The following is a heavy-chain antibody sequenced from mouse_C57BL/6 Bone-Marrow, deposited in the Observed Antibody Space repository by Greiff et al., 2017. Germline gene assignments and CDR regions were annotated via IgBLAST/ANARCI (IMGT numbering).Heavy chain of an antibody. CDR3: ARPSSSISWDVDV. J-gene: IGHJ1*03. D-gene: IGHD2-10*02. CDR2: IYPGSGST. Sequence: QVQLQQPGAELVKPGASVKMSCKASGYTFTSYWITWVKQRPGQGLEWIGDIYPGSGSTNYNEKFKSKATLTVDTSSSTAYMQLSSLTSEDSAVYYCARPSSSISWDVDVWGTGTTVTVSS. CDR1: GYTFTSYW. V-gene: IGHV1-55*01.